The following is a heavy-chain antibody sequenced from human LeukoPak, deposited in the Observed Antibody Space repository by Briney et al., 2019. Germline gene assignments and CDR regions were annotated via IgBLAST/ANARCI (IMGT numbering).Heavy chain of an antibody. V-gene: IGHV4-34*01. D-gene: IGHD5-18*01. CDR2: INHSGST. J-gene: IGHJ4*02. Sequence: SETLSLTCAVYGGSFSGYYWSWIRQPPGKGLEWIGEINHSGSTNYNPSLKNRVTISVDTSKNQFSLKLSSVTAADTAVYYCARGRSYGYSFDYWGQGTLVTVSS. CDR1: GGSFSGYY. CDR3: ARGRSYGYSFDY.